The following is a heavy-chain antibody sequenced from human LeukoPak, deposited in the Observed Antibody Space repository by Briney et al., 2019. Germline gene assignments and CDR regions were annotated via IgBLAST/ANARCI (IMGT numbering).Heavy chain of an antibody. CDR1: GFTFNSYT. V-gene: IGHV3-21*01. D-gene: IGHD5-18*01. CDR3: ARQGYSYGGFDY. Sequence: GGSLRLSCAASGFTFNSYTMNWVRQAPGKGLECVSSISSSSSYIYYADSVKGRFNISRDNAKNSLYLQMNSLRAEDTAVYYCARQGYSYGGFDYWGQGTLVTVSS. J-gene: IGHJ4*02. CDR2: ISSSSSYI.